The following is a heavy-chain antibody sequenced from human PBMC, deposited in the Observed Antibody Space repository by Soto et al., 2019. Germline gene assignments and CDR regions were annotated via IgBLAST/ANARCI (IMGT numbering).Heavy chain of an antibody. Sequence: QVQLVESGGGVAQPGRPLGLSCAASGFTSSPYAIHGVRQAPGKGLEWVAVISYDGSNKYYGDSVKGRFTISRDNSKNTLSLQMNSLRAEDTAVYYCAKDRVVAGIGEFDSWGQGTLVTVSS. CDR2: ISYDGSNK. D-gene: IGHD6-19*01. V-gene: IGHV3-30*18. CDR1: GFTSSPYA. CDR3: AKDRVVAGIGEFDS. J-gene: IGHJ5*01.